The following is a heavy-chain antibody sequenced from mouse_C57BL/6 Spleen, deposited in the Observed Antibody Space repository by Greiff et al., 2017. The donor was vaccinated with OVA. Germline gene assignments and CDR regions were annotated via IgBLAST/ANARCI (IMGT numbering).Heavy chain of an antibody. D-gene: IGHD1-3*01. CDR2: INPSSGYT. CDR3: VRGAGKWGY. V-gene: IGHV1-7*01. CDR1: GYTFTSYW. J-gene: IGHJ2*01. Sequence: QVQLQQSGAELAKPGASVKLSCKASGYTFTSYWMHWVKQRPGPGLEWILYINPSSGYTKYNQKFKDQATLTADNSSSTAYMQLSSLTYEDSAVYYCVRGAGKWGYWGQGTTLTVSS.